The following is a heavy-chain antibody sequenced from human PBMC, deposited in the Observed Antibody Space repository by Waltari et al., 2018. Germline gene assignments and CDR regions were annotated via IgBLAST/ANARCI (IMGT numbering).Heavy chain of an antibody. CDR2: LSYVGTT. CDR1: GGSLTPPKHY. V-gene: IGHV4-39*01. CDR3: ATYIGASVGTAAFDV. J-gene: IGHJ3*01. Sequence: QLQLQESGTGPVKPSATLSLTCSLPGGSLTPPKHYLSWIRQPHGQGLEWIGTLSYVGTTYTNPSLRSRLTMSRDTSKNQLSLTLGSTTAADTAVYYCATYIGASVGTAAFDVWGQGKMVTVSS. D-gene: IGHD5-12*01.